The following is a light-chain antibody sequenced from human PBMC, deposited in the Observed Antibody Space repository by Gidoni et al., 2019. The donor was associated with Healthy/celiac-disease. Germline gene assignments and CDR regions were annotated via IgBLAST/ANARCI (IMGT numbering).Light chain of an antibody. CDR1: SSNIGAGYD. J-gene: IGLJ2*01. V-gene: IGLV1-40*01. CDR2: GNS. Sequence: QSVLTQPPSVSGAPGQRVTISCTGSSSNIGAGYDVHWYQQLPGTAPKPLIYGNSNRPLGVPDRFSGSKSGTSASLAITGLQAEDEADYYCQSYDSSLSGPVVFGGGTKLTVL. CDR3: QSYDSSLSGPVV.